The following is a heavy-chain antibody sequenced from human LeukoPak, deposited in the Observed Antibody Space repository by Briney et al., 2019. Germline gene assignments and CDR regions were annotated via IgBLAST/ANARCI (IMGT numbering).Heavy chain of an antibody. CDR1: GYTFTGYY. J-gene: IGHJ3*02. CDR3: ARSPPAYSGYNAFDI. Sequence: PRASVKVSCKASGYTFTGYYMHWVRQAPGQGLEWMGWINPNSGGTNYAQKFQGWVTMTRDTSISTAYMELSRLRSDDTAVYYCARSPPAYSGYNAFDIWGQGTMVTVSS. V-gene: IGHV1-2*04. CDR2: INPNSGGT. D-gene: IGHD5-12*01.